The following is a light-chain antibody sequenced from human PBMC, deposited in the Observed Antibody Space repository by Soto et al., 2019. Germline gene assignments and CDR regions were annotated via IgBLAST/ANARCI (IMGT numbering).Light chain of an antibody. CDR1: SSDVGIYKL. J-gene: IGLJ1*01. CDR2: EAI. V-gene: IGLV2-23*02. CDR3: FSYAGSSNFRV. Sequence: QSALTQPASVSGSPGQSITISCTGTSSDVGIYKLVSWFQQHRGKAPKLMIYEAIKLPSGVSIRFSGSKSDYTASLTISGHQSEDEADYYCFSYAGSSNFRVFGTGTTVTVL.